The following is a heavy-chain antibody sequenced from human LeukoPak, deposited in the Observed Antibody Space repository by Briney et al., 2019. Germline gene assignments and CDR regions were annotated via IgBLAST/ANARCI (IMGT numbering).Heavy chain of an antibody. V-gene: IGHV4-4*02. Sequence: SETLSLTCAVSGGSISSGNWWSWVRQPPGKGLEWIGEIFHTGSTNYNPSLKSRVTISVEKSKNQLSLKLSSVTAADTAVYYCARAPLWFRIPFDPWGQGTLVTVSS. CDR3: ARAPLWFRIPFDP. D-gene: IGHD3-10*01. CDR1: GGSISSGNW. J-gene: IGHJ5*02. CDR2: IFHTGST.